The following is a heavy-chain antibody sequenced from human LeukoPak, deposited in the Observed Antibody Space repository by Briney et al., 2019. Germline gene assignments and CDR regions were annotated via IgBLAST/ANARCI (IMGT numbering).Heavy chain of an antibody. J-gene: IGHJ4*02. V-gene: IGHV4-34*01. CDR2: INHSGST. D-gene: IGHD4-17*01. CDR3: ASHTVTTQPDY. CDR1: GGSFSGYY. Sequence: SETLSLTCAVYGGSFSGYYWSWIRQPLGKGLEWIGEINHSGSTNYNPSLKSRVTISVDTSKNQFSLKLSSVTAADTAVYYCASHTVTTQPDYWGQGTLVTVSS.